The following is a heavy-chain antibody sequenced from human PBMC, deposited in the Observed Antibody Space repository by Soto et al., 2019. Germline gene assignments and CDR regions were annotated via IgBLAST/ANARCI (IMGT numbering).Heavy chain of an antibody. CDR1: GGSISSYY. J-gene: IGHJ3*02. V-gene: IGHV4-59*01. D-gene: IGHD4-17*01. CDR3: ARDGWYGDYQNGAFDI. Sequence: PSETLSLTCTVSGGSISSYYWSWILQPPGKGLEWIGYIYYSGSTNYNPSLKSRVTISVDTSKNQFSLKLSSVTAADTAVYYCARDGWYGDYQNGAFDIWGQGTMVTVSS. CDR2: IYYSGST.